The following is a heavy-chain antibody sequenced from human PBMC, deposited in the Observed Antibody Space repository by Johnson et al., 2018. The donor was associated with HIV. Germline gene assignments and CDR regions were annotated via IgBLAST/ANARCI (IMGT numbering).Heavy chain of an antibody. CDR3: AKDRDLNYDFWSGSDDAFDI. Sequence: QVQLVESGGGLVQPGGSLRLSCAASGFTFSDYYMSWIRQAPGKGLEWVAVMWYDGSNKYYADSVKGRFTISRDNSKNTLYLQMNSLRAEDTAVYYCAKDRDLNYDFWSGSDDAFDIWGQGTMVTVSS. CDR2: MWYDGSNK. J-gene: IGHJ3*02. D-gene: IGHD3-3*01. CDR1: GFTFSDYY. V-gene: IGHV3-30*02.